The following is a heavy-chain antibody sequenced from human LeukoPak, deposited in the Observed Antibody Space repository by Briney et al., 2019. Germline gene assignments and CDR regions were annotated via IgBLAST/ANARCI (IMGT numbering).Heavy chain of an antibody. CDR2: INHSGST. V-gene: IGHV4-34*01. Sequence: SETLSLTCAVYGGSFSGYYWSCIRQPPGKGLEWIGEINHSGSTNYNPSLKSRVTISVDTSKNQFSLKLSSVTAADTAVYYCARGRQYQLLRGRHHWFDPWGQGTLVTVSS. J-gene: IGHJ5*02. CDR3: ARGRQYQLLRGRHHWFDP. D-gene: IGHD2-2*01. CDR1: GGSFSGYY.